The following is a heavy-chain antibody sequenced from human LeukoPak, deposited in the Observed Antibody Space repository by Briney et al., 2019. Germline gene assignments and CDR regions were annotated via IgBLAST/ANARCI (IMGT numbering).Heavy chain of an antibody. Sequence: SETLSLTCAVYGGSFSGYYWSWIRQPPGKGLEWIGEINHSGSTNYNPSLKSRVTISVDTSKNQFSLKLSSVTAADTAVYYCASANYGSSGYGRMWVTPGYYFDYWGQGTLVTVSS. J-gene: IGHJ4*02. CDR3: ASANYGSSGYGRMWVTPGYYFDY. D-gene: IGHD3-22*01. CDR1: GGSFSGYY. CDR2: INHSGST. V-gene: IGHV4-34*01.